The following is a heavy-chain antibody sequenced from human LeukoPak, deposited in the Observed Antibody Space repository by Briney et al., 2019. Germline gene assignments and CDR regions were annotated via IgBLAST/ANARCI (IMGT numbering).Heavy chain of an antibody. Sequence: GQSLKISCKGSGYSFTSYCIGWVRQMPGKGLEWMGIIYPGDSDTRYSPSFQGKVTISADKSISNAYLQWSSLKASDTARYYCARQFETTVTTGWVGGFDIWGQGTMVTVSS. D-gene: IGHD4-11*01. CDR3: ARQFETTVTTGWVGGFDI. V-gene: IGHV5-51*01. CDR1: GYSFTSYC. J-gene: IGHJ3*02. CDR2: IYPGDSDT.